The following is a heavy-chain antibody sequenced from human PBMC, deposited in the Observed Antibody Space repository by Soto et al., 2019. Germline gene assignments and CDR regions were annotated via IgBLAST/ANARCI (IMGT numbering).Heavy chain of an antibody. CDR3: ARSYGSGSYPYYYYYYMDV. Sequence: PGGSLRLSCAASGFTFSSYWMSWVRQAPGKGLEWVANIKQDGSEKYYVDSVKGRFTISRDNAKNSLYLQMNSLRAEDTAVYYCARSYGSGSYPYYYYYYMDVWGKGTTVTVS. J-gene: IGHJ6*03. V-gene: IGHV3-7*01. CDR1: GFTFSSYW. D-gene: IGHD3-10*01. CDR2: IKQDGSEK.